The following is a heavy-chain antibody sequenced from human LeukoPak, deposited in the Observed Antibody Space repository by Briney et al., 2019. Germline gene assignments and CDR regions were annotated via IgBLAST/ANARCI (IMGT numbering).Heavy chain of an antibody. CDR3: ASTYSGYDLTDY. J-gene: IGHJ4*02. CDR1: GGSISSGDYY. D-gene: IGHD5-12*01. V-gene: IGHV4-30-4*01. Sequence: PSETLSLTCTVSGGSISSGDYYWSWIRQPPGKGLEWIGYIYYSGSTYYNPSLKSRVTISVDTSKNQFSLKLSSVTAADTAAYYCASTYSGYDLTDYWGQGTLVTVSS. CDR2: IYYSGST.